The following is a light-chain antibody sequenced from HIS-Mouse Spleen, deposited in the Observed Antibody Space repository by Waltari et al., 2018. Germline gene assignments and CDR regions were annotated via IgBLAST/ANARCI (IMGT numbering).Light chain of an antibody. CDR3: QQYYSTPLT. CDR2: WAH. V-gene: IGKV4-1*01. Sequence: DIVMTQSPDSLPVSLCERATINCKSRQSVLYSSNNNNYLAWYQQKPGQPPKLPIYWAHTRESGVPDRFSGSGSGTDFTITISSLQAEDVAVYYCQQYYSTPLTFGPGTKVDIK. J-gene: IGKJ3*01. CDR1: QSVLYSSNNNNY.